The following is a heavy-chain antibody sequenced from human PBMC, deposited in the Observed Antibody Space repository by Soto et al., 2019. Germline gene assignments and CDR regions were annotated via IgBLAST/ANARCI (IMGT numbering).Heavy chain of an antibody. Sequence: SETLSLTCTVSGGSISSYYWSWIRQPPGKGLEWIGYIYYSGSTNYNPSLKSRVTISVDTSKNQFSLKLTSVNAADTAVYYCTRGGDAYKNGLWGKGTLVPVAS. CDR1: GGSISSYY. CDR2: IYYSGST. V-gene: IGHV4-59*01. J-gene: IGHJ4*02. D-gene: IGHD2-21*01. CDR3: TRGGDAYKNGL.